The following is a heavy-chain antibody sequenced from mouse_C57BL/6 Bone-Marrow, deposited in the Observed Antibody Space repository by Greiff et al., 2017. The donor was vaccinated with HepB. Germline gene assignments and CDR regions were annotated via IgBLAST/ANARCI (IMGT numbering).Heavy chain of an antibody. Sequence: EVKLQQSGPELVKPGASVKISCKASGYTFTDYYMNWVKQSHGKSLEWIGDINPNNGGTSYNQKFKGKATLTVDKSSSTAYIELRSLTSEDSAVYYCARGDWYFDVWGTGTTVTVSS. CDR2: INPNNGGT. J-gene: IGHJ1*03. CDR1: GYTFTDYY. CDR3: ARGDWYFDV. V-gene: IGHV1-26*01.